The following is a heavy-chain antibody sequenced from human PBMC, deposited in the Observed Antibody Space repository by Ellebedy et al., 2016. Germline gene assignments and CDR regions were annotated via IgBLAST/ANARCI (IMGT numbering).Heavy chain of an antibody. V-gene: IGHV3-30*03. CDR3: ASGAAMAFDY. J-gene: IGHJ4*02. CDR2: ISYDGSNK. Sequence: GESLKISCAASGFTFSSYGMHWVRQAPGKGLEWVAVISYDGSNKYYADSVKGRFTISRDNSKNTLYLQMNSLRAEDTAVYYCASGAAMAFDYWGQGTLVTVSS. D-gene: IGHD5-18*01. CDR1: GFTFSSYG.